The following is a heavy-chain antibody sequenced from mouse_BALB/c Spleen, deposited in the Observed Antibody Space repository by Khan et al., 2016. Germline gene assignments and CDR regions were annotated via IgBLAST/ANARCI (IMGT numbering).Heavy chain of an antibody. D-gene: IGHD1-1*01. Sequence: QVQLKQSGAELVKPGASVKLSCRASGYTFTSYWMHWVKQRPGQGLEWIGEIDPSDSYTNYNQKFKGKATLTVDKSSSTAYMQLSSLTSEDSAVYYCASITTVVATDYYAMDCWGQGTSVTVSS. J-gene: IGHJ4*01. CDR2: IDPSDSYT. CDR3: ASITTVVATDYYAMDC. V-gene: IGHV1-69*02. CDR1: GYTFTSYW.